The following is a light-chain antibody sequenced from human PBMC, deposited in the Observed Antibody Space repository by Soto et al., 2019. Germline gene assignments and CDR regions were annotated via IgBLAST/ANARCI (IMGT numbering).Light chain of an antibody. CDR1: QSVSNY. Sequence: DIVMTQSPATLSLSPAERATLSCRASQSVSNYVAWYQQKPGQATRLLIYDASNRATGTPARFSGSGSGTDFTLTISSLEPEDFAVYYRQQRSNWLXGPGTKVDIK. J-gene: IGKJ3*01. CDR2: DAS. V-gene: IGKV3-11*01. CDR3: QQRSNWL.